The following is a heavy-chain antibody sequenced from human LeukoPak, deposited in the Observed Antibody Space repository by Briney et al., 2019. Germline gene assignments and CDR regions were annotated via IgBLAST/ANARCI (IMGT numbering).Heavy chain of an antibody. J-gene: IGHJ4*02. CDR2: FSGSGGST. Sequence: GGSLRLSCAASGFTFRSYAMSWVRQAPGKGLEWVSAFSGSGGSTYYADSVKGRFTISRDNSKNTLYLQMNSLRAEDTAVYYCAKVAGYCSSTSCAKYRYYFDYWGQGTLVTVSS. CDR3: AKVAGYCSSTSCAKYRYYFDY. CDR1: GFTFRSYA. V-gene: IGHV3-23*01. D-gene: IGHD2-2*01.